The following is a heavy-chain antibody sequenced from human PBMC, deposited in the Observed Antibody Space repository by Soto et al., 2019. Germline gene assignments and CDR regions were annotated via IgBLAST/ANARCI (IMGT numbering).Heavy chain of an antibody. CDR3: ARDRGPYVYFYYGMDV. J-gene: IGHJ6*02. D-gene: IGHD3-10*02. Sequence: QVQLVESGGGVVRPGRSLRLSCAASGFAFNNYSMHWVRQAPGKGLEWVAIMAFDGSNKYTADSVKGRFTISRDNSKNILDLQMSSLRPEDTAVYFCARDRGPYVYFYYGMDVWGQGTTVIVSS. V-gene: IGHV3-30-3*01. CDR2: MAFDGSNK. CDR1: GFAFNNYS.